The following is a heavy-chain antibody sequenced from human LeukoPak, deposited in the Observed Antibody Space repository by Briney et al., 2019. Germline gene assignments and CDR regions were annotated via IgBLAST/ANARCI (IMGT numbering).Heavy chain of an antibody. J-gene: IGHJ4*02. V-gene: IGHV1-18*01. CDR1: GYTFTSYG. Sequence: ASVKVSCKASGYTFTSYGISWVRQAPGQGLEWMGWISAYNANTNYAQKLQGRVTMTTDTSTSTAYMELRSLRSDDTAVYYCARDKPSSGWYPYYFDYWGQGTLVTVSS. CDR3: ARDKPSSGWYPYYFDY. D-gene: IGHD6-19*01. CDR2: ISAYNANT.